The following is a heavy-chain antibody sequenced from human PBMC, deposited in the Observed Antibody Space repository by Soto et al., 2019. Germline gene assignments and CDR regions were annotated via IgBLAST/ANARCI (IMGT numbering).Heavy chain of an antibody. CDR3: ARDLGSSGWYPDY. V-gene: IGHV3-30-3*01. Sequence: GGSLRLSCAASGFTFRSFAMHWVRQAPGKGLEWVAVISDDGSNKYYADSVKGRFTISRDNSKNTLYLQMNSLRAEGTAVYYSARDLGSSGWYPDYWGQGTLVTVSS. CDR2: ISDDGSNK. CDR1: GFTFRSFA. D-gene: IGHD6-19*01. J-gene: IGHJ4*02.